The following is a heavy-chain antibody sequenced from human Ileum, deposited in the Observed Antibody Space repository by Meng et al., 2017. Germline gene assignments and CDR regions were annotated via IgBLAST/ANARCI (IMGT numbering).Heavy chain of an antibody. D-gene: IGHD3-9*01. V-gene: IGHV1-3*04. J-gene: IGHJ4*02. CDR3: ARGHQNYDILTGSY. CDR2: INTGNGDA. CDR1: GYTFTRYA. Sequence: QVQLVQSGAAVKKPGAPVKVYCKASGYTFTRYAMHWVRQAPGQRLEWMGWINTGNGDAKYSQRFQGRVTITRDTSASTVYMELSSLRSEDTTVYYCARGHQNYDILTGSYWGQGTLVTVSS.